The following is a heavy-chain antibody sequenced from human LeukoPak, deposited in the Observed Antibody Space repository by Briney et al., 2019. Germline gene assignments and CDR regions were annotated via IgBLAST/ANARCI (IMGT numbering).Heavy chain of an antibody. V-gene: IGHV3-23*01. CDR2: ISASGGST. J-gene: IGHJ4*02. CDR1: GFTFSSYA. D-gene: IGHD4-23*01. CDR3: AKDAATVVTFFDY. Sequence: GGSLRLSCAASGFTFSSYAMNWVRQAPGKGLEWVSGISASGGSTYYADPVKGRFTISRDNSKITLYLQMNSLRAEDTAIYYCAKDAATVVTFFDYWGQGTLGTVSS.